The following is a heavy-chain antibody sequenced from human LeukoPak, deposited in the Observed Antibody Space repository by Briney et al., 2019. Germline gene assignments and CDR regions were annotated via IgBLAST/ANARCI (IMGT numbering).Heavy chain of an antibody. J-gene: IGHJ4*02. CDR2: IYPGDSDT. Sequence: GESLQISCKGSGYSFTSNWIGWVRPLPGKGLEWMGIIYPGDSDTRYSPSFQGQVTISADKSISTAYLQWSSLKASDTAIYYCARQATVVTPFDYWGQGTLVTVSS. V-gene: IGHV5-51*01. D-gene: IGHD4-23*01. CDR3: ARQATVVTPFDY. CDR1: GYSFTSNW.